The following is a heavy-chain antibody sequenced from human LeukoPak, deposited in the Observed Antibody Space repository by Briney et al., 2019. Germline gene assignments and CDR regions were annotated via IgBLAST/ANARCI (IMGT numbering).Heavy chain of an antibody. CDR1: GYTFTSYG. V-gene: IGHV1-18*01. Sequence: ASVKVSFKASGYTFTSYGISWVRQAPGQGLEWMGWISAYNGNTNYAQKLQGRVTMTTDTSTSTAYMELRSLRSDDTAVYYCARDREWYYYDSSGYEYYFDYWGQGTLVTVSS. D-gene: IGHD3-22*01. CDR2: ISAYNGNT. CDR3: ARDREWYYYDSSGYEYYFDY. J-gene: IGHJ4*02.